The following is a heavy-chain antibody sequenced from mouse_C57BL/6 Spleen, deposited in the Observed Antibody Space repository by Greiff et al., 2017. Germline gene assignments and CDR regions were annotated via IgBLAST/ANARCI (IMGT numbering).Heavy chain of an antibody. J-gene: IGHJ2*01. D-gene: IGHD2-4*01. CDR1: GFTFSSYA. CDR2: ISSGGDYI. Sequence: EVMLVEPGEGLVKPGGSLKLSCAASGFTFSSYAMSWVRQTPEKRLEWVAYISSGGDYIYYADTVKGRFTISRDNARNTQYLQMSSLKSEDTAMYYCTRGDYDYYFDYWGQGTTLTVSS. V-gene: IGHV5-9-1*02. CDR3: TRGDYDYYFDY.